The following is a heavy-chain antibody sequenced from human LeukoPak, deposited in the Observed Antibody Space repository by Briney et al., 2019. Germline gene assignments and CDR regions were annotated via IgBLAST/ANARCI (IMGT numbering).Heavy chain of an antibody. CDR2: IKSDGSEK. Sequence: GGSLRLSCVASGLTFRSHWMSWVRQAPVKGLEWVANIKSDGSEKYYVDSVEGRFTISRDNAKNSLFLQMNSLRAEDTAVYYCARDPAWGALDYWGQGTLVTVSS. CDR3: ARDPAWGALDY. D-gene: IGHD3-16*01. CDR1: GLTFRSHW. V-gene: IGHV3-7*01. J-gene: IGHJ4*02.